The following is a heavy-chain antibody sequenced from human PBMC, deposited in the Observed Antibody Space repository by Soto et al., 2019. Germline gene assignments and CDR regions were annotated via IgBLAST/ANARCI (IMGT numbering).Heavy chain of an antibody. CDR2: TRNKANSYTT. J-gene: IGHJ3*02. D-gene: IGHD5-12*01. CDR1: GFTFSDHY. CDR3: ATLYSGSRRALEDDAFDI. Sequence: GGSLRLSCAASGFTFSDHYMDWVRQAPGKGLEWVGRTRNKANSYTTEYAASVKGRFTISRDDSKNSLYLQMNSLKTEDTAVYYCATLYSGSRRALEDDAFDIWGQGTMVTVSS. V-gene: IGHV3-72*01.